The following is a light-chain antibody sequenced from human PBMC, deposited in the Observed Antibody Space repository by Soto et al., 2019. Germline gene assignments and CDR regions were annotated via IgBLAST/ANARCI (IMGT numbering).Light chain of an antibody. Sequence: EIVLTQSPATLSLSPGERTTLSCRASQSISSYLAWYQQKPDQAPRLLIYDASKRATGIPARFSGSGSGTDFTLTISSLEPEDFAVYYCQQRSNWGLTFGGGTKVEIK. J-gene: IGKJ4*01. CDR3: QQRSNWGLT. CDR1: QSISSY. CDR2: DAS. V-gene: IGKV3-11*01.